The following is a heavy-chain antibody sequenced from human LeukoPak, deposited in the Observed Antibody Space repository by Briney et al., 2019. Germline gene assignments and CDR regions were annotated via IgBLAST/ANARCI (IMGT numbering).Heavy chain of an antibody. CDR3: AEGIVGATSWFDP. V-gene: IGHV1-2*02. CDR2: INPNSGGT. J-gene: IGHJ5*02. Sequence: ASVKVSCKASGYTFTGHYMHWVRQAPGQGLEWMGWINPNSGGTNYAQKFQGRVTMTRDTSISTAYMELSRLRSDDTAVYYCAEGIVGATSWFDPWGQGTLVTVSS. D-gene: IGHD1-26*01. CDR1: GYTFTGHY.